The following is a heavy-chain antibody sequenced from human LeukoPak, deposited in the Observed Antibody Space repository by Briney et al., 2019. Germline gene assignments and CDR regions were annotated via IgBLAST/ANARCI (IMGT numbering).Heavy chain of an antibody. V-gene: IGHV3-11*01. CDR1: TFTFSGYY. D-gene: IGHD3-16*01. J-gene: IGHJ6*03. CDR3: AKDWGSAYYYMDV. CDR2: ISSSGRSI. Sequence: GGSLRLSCSASTFTFSGYYMSWIRQAPGKGLDWVSYISSSGRSIYYTDSVKGRFTISRGNAKNSVYLQMNSLRAEDTAVYYCAKDWGSAYYYMDVWGKGTTVTASS.